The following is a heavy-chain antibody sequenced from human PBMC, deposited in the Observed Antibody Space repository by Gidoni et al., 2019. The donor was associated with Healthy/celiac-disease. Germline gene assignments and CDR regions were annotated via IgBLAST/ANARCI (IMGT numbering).Heavy chain of an antibody. V-gene: IGHV4-39*07. Sequence: QLQLQESAPGMVKPSETLSLTCTVSGGSISSSSYYWGWIREPPGKGLEWSGSIYDSGSTYYNPSLKSRVTISVDTSKNQFSLKLSSVTAADTAVYYCARVTDTAMVFGYWGQGTLVTVSS. D-gene: IGHD5-18*01. CDR3: ARVTDTAMVFGY. J-gene: IGHJ4*02. CDR1: GGSISSSSYY. CDR2: IYDSGST.